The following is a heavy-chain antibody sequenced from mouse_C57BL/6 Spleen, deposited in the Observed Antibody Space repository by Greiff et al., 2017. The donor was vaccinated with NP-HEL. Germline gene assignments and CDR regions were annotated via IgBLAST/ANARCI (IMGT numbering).Heavy chain of an antibody. CDR3: ARDYYGSSYEYFDV. D-gene: IGHD1-1*01. Sequence: EVKLQQSGGGFVKPGGSLKLSCAASGFTFSSYAMSWVRQTPEKRLEWVATISDGGSYTYYPDNVKGRFTISRDNAKNNLYLQMSHLKSEDTAMYYCARDYYGSSYEYFDVWGTGTTVTVSS. J-gene: IGHJ1*03. CDR2: ISDGGSYT. CDR1: GFTFSSYA. V-gene: IGHV5-4*01.